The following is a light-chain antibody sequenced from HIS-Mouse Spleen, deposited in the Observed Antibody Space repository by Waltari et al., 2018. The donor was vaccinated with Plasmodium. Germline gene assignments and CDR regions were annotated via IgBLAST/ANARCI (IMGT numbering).Light chain of an antibody. J-gene: IGLJ3*02. Sequence: SYELTQPPSVSVSPGQTARITCSGDALPKQYAYRDQQKSGQAPVLVIYEDSKRPSGIPERFSGSSAGTMATLTISGAQVEDEADYYCYSTDSSGNHRVFGGGTKLTVL. V-gene: IGLV3-10*01. CDR3: YSTDSSGNHRV. CDR2: EDS. CDR1: ALPKQY.